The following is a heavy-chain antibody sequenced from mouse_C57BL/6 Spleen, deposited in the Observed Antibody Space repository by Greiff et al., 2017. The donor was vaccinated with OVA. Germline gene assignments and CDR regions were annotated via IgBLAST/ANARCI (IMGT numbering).Heavy chain of an antibody. Sequence: DVQLQESEGGLVQPGSSMKLSCTASGFTFSDYYMAWVRQVPEKGLEWVANINYDGSSTYYLDSLKSRFIISRDNAKNILYLQMSSLKSEDTATYYCARGRSYGNYRNYFDYWGQGTTLTVSS. CDR1: GFTFSDYY. V-gene: IGHV5-16*01. CDR2: INYDGSST. CDR3: ARGRSYGNYRNYFDY. J-gene: IGHJ2*01. D-gene: IGHD2-1*01.